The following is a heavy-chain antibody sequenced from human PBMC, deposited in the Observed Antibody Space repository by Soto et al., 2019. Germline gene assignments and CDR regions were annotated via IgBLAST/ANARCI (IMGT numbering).Heavy chain of an antibody. CDR2: IYHSGST. V-gene: IGHV4-30-2*01. D-gene: IGHD3-3*01. Sequence: SETLSLTCAVSGGSISSGGYSWSWIRQPPGKGLEWIGYIYHSGSTYYNPSLKSRVTISVDRSKNQFSLKLSSVTAADTAVYYCARAESANYDPHYFDYWGQGTLVTVSS. J-gene: IGHJ4*02. CDR1: GGSISSGGYS. CDR3: ARAESANYDPHYFDY.